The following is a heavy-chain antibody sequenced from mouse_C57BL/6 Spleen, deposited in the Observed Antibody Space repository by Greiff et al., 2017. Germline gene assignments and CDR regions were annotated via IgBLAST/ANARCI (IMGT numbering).Heavy chain of an antibody. D-gene: IGHD2-2*01. V-gene: IGHV1-52*01. Sequence: QVQLQQPGAELVRPGSSVKLSCKASGYTFTSYWMHWVKQRPIQGLEWIGNIDPSDSDTHYNQQFKDKATLTVDKSSSTAYMQLSSLTSEDSAVYYCARTPIYYGFYWYFDVWGTGTTVTVSS. CDR2: IDPSDSDT. CDR3: ARTPIYYGFYWYFDV. CDR1: GYTFTSYW. J-gene: IGHJ1*03.